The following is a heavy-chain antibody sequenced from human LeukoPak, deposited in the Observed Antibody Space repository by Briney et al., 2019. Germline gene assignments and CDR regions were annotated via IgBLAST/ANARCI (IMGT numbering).Heavy chain of an antibody. Sequence: SETLSLTCTVSGGSISSSSYYWGWIRQPPGKGLEWIGSIYYSGSTHYNPSLKSRVTISVDTSKNQFSLKLSSVTAADTAVYYCARLWGYRYCYYYYMDVWGKGTTVTVSS. V-gene: IGHV4-39*01. CDR1: GGSISSSSYY. D-gene: IGHD4/OR15-4a*01. J-gene: IGHJ6*03. CDR3: ARLWGYRYCYYYYMDV. CDR2: IYYSGST.